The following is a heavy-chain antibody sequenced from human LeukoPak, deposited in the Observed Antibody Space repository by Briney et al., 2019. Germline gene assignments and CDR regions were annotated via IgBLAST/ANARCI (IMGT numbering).Heavy chain of an antibody. CDR1: GFTFSDYY. Sequence: GGSLRLSCAASGFTFSDYYMSWIRQAPGKGLEWVSYIGSSGSTIYYADSVKGRFTISRDNAKNSLYLQMNSLRAEDTAVYYCARYWSRGYSGYDYEGYNWFDPWGQGTLVTVSS. CDR2: IGSSGSTI. CDR3: ARYWSRGYSGYDYEGYNWFDP. D-gene: IGHD5-12*01. V-gene: IGHV3-11*01. J-gene: IGHJ5*02.